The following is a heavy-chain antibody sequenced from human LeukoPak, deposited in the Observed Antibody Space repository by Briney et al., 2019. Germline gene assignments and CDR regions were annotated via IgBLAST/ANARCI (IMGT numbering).Heavy chain of an antibody. Sequence: GGSLRLSCAASGFTFSSYAMHWVRQAPGKGLEWVAVISYDGSNKYYADSVKGRFTISRDNSNNTLYLQMNSLRAEDTAVYYCARDRDAYYYDSSSWTFDYWGQGTLVTVSS. CDR1: GFTFSSYA. D-gene: IGHD3-22*01. V-gene: IGHV3-30-3*01. J-gene: IGHJ4*02. CDR2: ISYDGSNK. CDR3: ARDRDAYYYDSSSWTFDY.